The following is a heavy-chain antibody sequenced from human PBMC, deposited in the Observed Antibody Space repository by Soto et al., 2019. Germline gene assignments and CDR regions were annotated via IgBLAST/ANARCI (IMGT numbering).Heavy chain of an antibody. D-gene: IGHD1-26*01. Sequence: PSETLSLTCTVSGGTISSGDYYWSRLRQPPGKGLELIGYIYYSGSTYYNPSLKSRVTISVDTSKNQFSLKLSSVTAADTAVYYCARQTGRGQAYYYYGMDVWGQGTTVTVSS. CDR1: GGTISSGDYY. J-gene: IGHJ6*02. CDR3: ARQTGRGQAYYYYGMDV. CDR2: IYYSGST. V-gene: IGHV4-30-4*01.